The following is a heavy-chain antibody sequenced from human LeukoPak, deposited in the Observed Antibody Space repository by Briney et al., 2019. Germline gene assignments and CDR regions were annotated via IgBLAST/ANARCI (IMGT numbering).Heavy chain of an antibody. D-gene: IGHD3-16*02. Sequence: ASVKVSCKASGGTFSSYAISWVRQAPGQGLEWMGTINPSVGTTRSAKGRASLTRDTSTSTVYMALSTLRSEDTAVYYCARYIWGTYRYTFDYWGQGTLVTVSS. CDR1: GGTFSSYA. J-gene: IGHJ4*02. CDR2: INPSVGTT. CDR3: ARYIWGTYRYTFDY. V-gene: IGHV1-46*01.